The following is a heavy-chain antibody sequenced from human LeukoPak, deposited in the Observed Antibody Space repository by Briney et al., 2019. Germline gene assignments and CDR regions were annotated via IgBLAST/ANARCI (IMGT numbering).Heavy chain of an antibody. D-gene: IGHD3-9*01. J-gene: IGHJ1*01. CDR1: GFTFSSYA. CDR2: ISPSGGIT. CDR3: AKDDDWGRYKH. V-gene: IGHV3-23*01. Sequence: GGSLRLSCAASGFTFSSYAMSWVRQAPGKGLEWVSGISPSGGITYYTDSVKGRFTISRDNSKNRQSLQMNSLRAEDTAVYYCAKDDDWGRYKHWGQGTLVTVSS.